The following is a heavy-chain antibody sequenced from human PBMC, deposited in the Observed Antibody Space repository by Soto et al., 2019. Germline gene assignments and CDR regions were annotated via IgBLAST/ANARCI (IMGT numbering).Heavy chain of an antibody. CDR3: ARVVWGDSSGYYYSWFNP. V-gene: IGHV4-38-2*01. CDR1: GYSISSGYY. D-gene: IGHD3-22*01. J-gene: IGHJ5*02. Sequence: ASETLSLTCAVSGYSISSGYYWGWIRQPPGKGLEWIGSIYHSGSTYYNPSLKSRVTISVDTSKNQFSLKLSSVTAADTAVYYCARVVWGDSSGYYYSWFNPWGQGTLVTVTS. CDR2: IYHSGST.